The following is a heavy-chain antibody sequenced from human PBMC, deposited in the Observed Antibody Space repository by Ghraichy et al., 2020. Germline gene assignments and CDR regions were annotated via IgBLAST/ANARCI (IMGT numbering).Heavy chain of an antibody. V-gene: IGHV3-33*01. D-gene: IGHD1-26*01. CDR2: IWFDGSTK. Sequence: GGSLRLSCAASGFTFNSYGMTWVRQAPGKGLEWEAVIWFDGSTKYYADSVKGRFTISRDNSKNTLYLQMNSLRAEDTAVYYFARNRKVGGGLGYYGMDVCGQATTVTVSS. J-gene: IGHJ6*01. CDR1: GFTFNSYG. CDR3: ARNRKVGGGLGYYGMDV.